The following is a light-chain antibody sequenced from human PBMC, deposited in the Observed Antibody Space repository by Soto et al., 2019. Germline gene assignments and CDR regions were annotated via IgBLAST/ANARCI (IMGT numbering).Light chain of an antibody. CDR1: QSVSSY. CDR3: QQYNTWPPKYT. Sequence: EIVMTQSPATLSVSPGVRATLSCRASQSVSSYLAWYQQRPGQPPRLLIYGASTRATGIPARFSGSGSGTEFSLTISSLQSEEFAVYFCQQYNTWPPKYTFGQRTKLEI. J-gene: IGKJ2*01. V-gene: IGKV3-15*01. CDR2: GAS.